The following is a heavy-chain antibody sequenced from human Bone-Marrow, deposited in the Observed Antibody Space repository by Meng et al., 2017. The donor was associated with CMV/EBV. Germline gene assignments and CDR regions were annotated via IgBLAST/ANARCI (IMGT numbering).Heavy chain of an antibody. V-gene: IGHV4-39*07. J-gene: IGHJ3*02. Sequence: SETLSLTCTVSGGSISSSSYYWGWIRQPPGKGLEWIGSIYYSGSTYYNPSLKSRVTISVDTSKNQFSLKLSPVTAADTAVYYCARASEADAFDIWGQGTMVTVSS. CDR3: ARASEADAFDI. CDR2: IYYSGST. CDR1: GGSISSSSYY.